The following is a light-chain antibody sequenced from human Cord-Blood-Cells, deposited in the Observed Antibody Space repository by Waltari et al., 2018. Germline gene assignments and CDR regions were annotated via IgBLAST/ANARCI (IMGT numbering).Light chain of an antibody. CDR1: SSDVGGYNY. V-gene: IGLV2-11*01. CDR3: CSYAGSDTFV. CDR2: DVS. J-gene: IGLJ1*01. Sequence: QSALTQPRSVSGSPGQSVTIPCTGTSSDVGGYNYVSWYQQHPGKAPKLMIYDVSKRPSGVAARFSGSKSGNTASLTISGLQAEDEADYYCCSYAGSDTFVFGTGTKVTVL.